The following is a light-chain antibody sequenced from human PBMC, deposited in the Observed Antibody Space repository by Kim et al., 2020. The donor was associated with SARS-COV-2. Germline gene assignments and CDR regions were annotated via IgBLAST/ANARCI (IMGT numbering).Light chain of an antibody. J-gene: IGLJ2*01. CDR2: DVS. Sequence: QSALTQPASVSGSPGQSITISCTGTSSDVGGYNYVSWYQQHPGKAPKLKIYDVSKRPSGVSHRFSGSKSGNTASLTISGLQAEDEADYYCSSYTSSNTVVFGGGTQLTVL. CDR3: SSYTSSNTVV. CDR1: SSDVGGYNY. V-gene: IGLV2-14*03.